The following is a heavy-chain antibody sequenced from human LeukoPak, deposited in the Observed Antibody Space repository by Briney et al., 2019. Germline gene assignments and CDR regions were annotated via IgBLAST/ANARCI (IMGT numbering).Heavy chain of an antibody. J-gene: IGHJ4*02. V-gene: IGHV4-61*01. CDR1: AGSISSLSYD. CDR2: IYYSGAT. D-gene: IGHD6-19*01. Sequence: PSETLSLTCTVYAGSISSLSYDWGWIRQPPGRGLEWIAFIYYSGATNYNPCLKTRVTISVDTSKNQFSLKLSSVTAADTAVYYCASEGIAVAGIDYWGQGTLVTVSS. CDR3: ASEGIAVAGIDY.